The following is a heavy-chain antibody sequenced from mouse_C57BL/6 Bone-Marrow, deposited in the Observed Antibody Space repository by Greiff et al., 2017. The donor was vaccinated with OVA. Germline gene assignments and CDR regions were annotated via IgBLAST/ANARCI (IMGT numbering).Heavy chain of an antibody. CDR2: IDPSDSYT. Sequence: VQLQQPGAELVMPGASVKLSCKASGYTFTSYWMHWVQQRPGQGLEWIGEIDPSDSYTNYNQKFKGKSTLTVDKSSSTAYMQLSSLTSEDSAVYYCAREADYDGDYFDYWGQGTTLTVSS. CDR1: GYTFTSYW. D-gene: IGHD2-4*01. CDR3: AREADYDGDYFDY. V-gene: IGHV1-69*01. J-gene: IGHJ2*01.